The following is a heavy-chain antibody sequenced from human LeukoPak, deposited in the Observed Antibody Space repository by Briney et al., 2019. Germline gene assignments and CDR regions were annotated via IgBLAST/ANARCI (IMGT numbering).Heavy chain of an antibody. CDR2: ISSSSSYI. CDR3: ATTPVDP. J-gene: IGHJ5*02. CDR1: GFTFSSYS. Sequence: GGCLRLSCAASGFTFSSYSMSWVRQAPRKGLEWVSSISSSSSYIYYADSVKGRFTISRDKAKNSLYLQMNSLRAEDTAVYYCATTPVDPWGQGTLVTVSS. V-gene: IGHV3-21*01.